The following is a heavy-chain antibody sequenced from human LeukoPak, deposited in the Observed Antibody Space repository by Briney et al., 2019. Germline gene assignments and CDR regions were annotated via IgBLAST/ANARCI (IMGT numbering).Heavy chain of an antibody. Sequence: ASVTVSCKASVYTFTSYGISWVRQAPGQGLEWMGWISAYNGNTNYAQKLQGRVTMTTDTSTSTAYMELRSLRSDDTAVYYCARDFMVYYGSGSPDYWGQGTLVTVSS. J-gene: IGHJ4*02. CDR1: VYTFTSYG. V-gene: IGHV1-18*01. CDR2: ISAYNGNT. CDR3: ARDFMVYYGSGSPDY. D-gene: IGHD3-10*01.